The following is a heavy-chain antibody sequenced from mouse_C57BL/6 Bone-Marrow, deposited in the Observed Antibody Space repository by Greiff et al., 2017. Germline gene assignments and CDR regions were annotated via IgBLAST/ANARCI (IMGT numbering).Heavy chain of an antibody. J-gene: IGHJ2*01. CDR3: ARKGWLLPLDY. Sequence: QVQLQQPGAELVRPGASVKLSCKASGYTFTDYYINWVQQRPGQGLEWIARIYPGSGNTYYNEKFKGKATLTAEKSSSTAYMQLSSLTSEDSAVYFCARKGWLLPLDYWGQGTTLTVSS. V-gene: IGHV1-76*01. D-gene: IGHD2-3*01. CDR1: GYTFTDYY. CDR2: IYPGSGNT.